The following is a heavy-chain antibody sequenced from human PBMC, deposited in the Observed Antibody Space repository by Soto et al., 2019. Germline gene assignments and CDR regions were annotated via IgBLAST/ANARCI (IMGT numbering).Heavy chain of an antibody. Sequence: QITLKESGPTLVKPTQTLTLTCTFSGFSLTTRAVGVGWIRQPPGKALEWLALIYWDDDKYYNLSLKSRLTISQYTSKNQVVFTMTNMDAVDTAKYYCARRYGDHVRWFDYWGQGTLVTVSS. V-gene: IGHV2-5*02. CDR1: GFSLTTRAVG. CDR2: IYWDDDK. D-gene: IGHD4-17*01. J-gene: IGHJ4*02. CDR3: ARRYGDHVRWFDY.